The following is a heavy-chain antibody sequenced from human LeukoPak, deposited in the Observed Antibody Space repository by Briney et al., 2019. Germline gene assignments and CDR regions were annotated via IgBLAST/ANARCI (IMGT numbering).Heavy chain of an antibody. D-gene: IGHD3-22*01. Sequence: GGSLRLSCAASGFTFDDYAMHWVRQAPGKGLEWVSGISWNSGSIGYADSVKGRFTISRDNAKNSLYLQMNSLRVEDTAVYYCARLSVEDYYDSTGYYYYYYMDVWGKGTTVTVSS. CDR3: ARLSVEDYYDSTGYYYYYYMDV. J-gene: IGHJ6*03. CDR2: ISWNSGSI. CDR1: GFTFDDYA. V-gene: IGHV3-9*01.